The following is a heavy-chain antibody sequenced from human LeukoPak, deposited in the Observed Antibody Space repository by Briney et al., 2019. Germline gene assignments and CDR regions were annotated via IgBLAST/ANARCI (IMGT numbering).Heavy chain of an antibody. CDR3: ARDLSIAVTGTGGVEY. CDR1: GFTVSSYG. Sequence: GGSLRLSCAASGFTVSSYGMHWVRQARGKWLEWVAIIWYDGSNEYYADSVKGRFTTSRDNSKNTLDLQMNSLRAEDTAVYYCARDLSIAVTGTGGVEYWGQGTLVTVSS. V-gene: IGHV3-33*01. D-gene: IGHD6-19*01. J-gene: IGHJ4*02. CDR2: IWYDGSNE.